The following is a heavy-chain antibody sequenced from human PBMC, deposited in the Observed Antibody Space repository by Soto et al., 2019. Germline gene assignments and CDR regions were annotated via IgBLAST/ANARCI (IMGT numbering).Heavy chain of an antibody. V-gene: IGHV3-9*01. Sequence: EVQLVESGGGLVQPGRSLRLSCAASGFTFDDYAMHWVRQAPGKGLEWVSGISWNSGSIGYADSVKGRFTISRDNAKNSLYLQMNSLRAEATALYYCAKDKWGCSSTSCYVFDYWGQGTLVTVSS. J-gene: IGHJ4*02. CDR1: GFTFDDYA. CDR3: AKDKWGCSSTSCYVFDY. D-gene: IGHD2-2*01. CDR2: ISWNSGSI.